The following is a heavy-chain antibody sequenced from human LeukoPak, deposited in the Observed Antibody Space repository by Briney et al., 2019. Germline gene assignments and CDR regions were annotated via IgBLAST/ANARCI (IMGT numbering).Heavy chain of an antibody. CDR1: GFTVSTYP. J-gene: IGHJ4*02. Sequence: RSGRSLRLSCAASGFTVSTYPMRWVRQAPGKGLEWVAVISYDDGTNKYHSDSVKCGFTISRDNSKTTLYLQMNSLRAEDTAVYYCARLNLGYGYFLEATKHDYWGQGTLVTVSS. V-gene: IGHV3-30-3*01. CDR2: ISYDDGTNK. CDR3: ARLNLGYGYFLEATKHDY. D-gene: IGHD5-18*01.